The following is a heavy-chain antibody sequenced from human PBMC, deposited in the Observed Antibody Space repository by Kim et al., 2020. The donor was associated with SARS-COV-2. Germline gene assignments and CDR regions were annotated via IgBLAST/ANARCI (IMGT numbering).Heavy chain of an antibody. CDR3: ARDRGWEPFPNSYYYYGMDV. V-gene: IGHV1-69*13. CDR2: IIPIFGTA. D-gene: IGHD1-26*01. J-gene: IGHJ6*02. Sequence: SVKVSCKASGGTFSSYAISWVRQAPGQGLEWMGGIIPIFGTANYAQKFQGRVTITADESTSTAYMELSSLRSEDTAVYYCARDRGWEPFPNSYYYYGMDVWGQGTTVTVSS. CDR1: GGTFSSYA.